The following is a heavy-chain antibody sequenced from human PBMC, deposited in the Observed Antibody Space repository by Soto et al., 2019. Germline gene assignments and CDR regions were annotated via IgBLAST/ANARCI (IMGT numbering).Heavy chain of an antibody. V-gene: IGHV3-7*01. Sequence: ESGGDLVQPGGSLRLSCATSGFVFSSFWLSWVRQAPGKGLEWVANIKQDGSETYYVDSVKGRFTISRDNAKKSLYLQMNRRRAEDTAVYVCARATAPYYDTSGYFHSNYFDSWGQGTLVTVSS. CDR1: GFVFSSFW. CDR3: ARATAPYYDTSGYFHSNYFDS. J-gene: IGHJ4*02. CDR2: IKQDGSET. D-gene: IGHD3-22*01.